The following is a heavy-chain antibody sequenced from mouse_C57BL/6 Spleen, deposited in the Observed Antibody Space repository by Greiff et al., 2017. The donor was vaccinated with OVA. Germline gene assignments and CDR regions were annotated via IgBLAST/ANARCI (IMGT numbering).Heavy chain of an antibody. D-gene: IGHD1-1*01. CDR1: GYTFTSYG. V-gene: IGHV1-81*01. Sequence: QVQLQQSGAELARPGASVKLSCKASGYTFTSYGISWVKQRTGQGLEWIGEIYPRSGNTYYNEKFKGKATLTADKSSSTAYMELRSLTSEDSAVYFCARGGYYGSRRYFDVWGTGTTVTVSS. J-gene: IGHJ1*03. CDR3: ARGGYYGSRRYFDV. CDR2: IYPRSGNT.